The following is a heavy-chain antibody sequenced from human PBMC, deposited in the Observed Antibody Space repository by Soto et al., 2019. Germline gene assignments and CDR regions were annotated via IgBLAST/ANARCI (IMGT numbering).Heavy chain of an antibody. D-gene: IGHD6-6*01. V-gene: IGHV3-23*01. CDR3: ARRAFGSSRSFEI. CDR1: GFAFSSHP. Sequence: VQLLESGGDLVHPGGSLRLSCTASGFAFSSHPMSWVRQAPERGLEWVSGISDGGDLTYNADYVRGRFTISRDNATNTLFLQMNSLRVEETAFYYCARRAFGSSRSFEIWGQGTMVTVSA. J-gene: IGHJ3*02. CDR2: ISDGGDLT.